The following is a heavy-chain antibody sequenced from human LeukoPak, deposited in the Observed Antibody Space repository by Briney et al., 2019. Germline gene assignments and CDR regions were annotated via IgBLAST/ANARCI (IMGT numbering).Heavy chain of an antibody. D-gene: IGHD6-13*01. CDR3: AKDREIWAAGNFDY. CDR2: IRSSGGGT. V-gene: IGHV3-23*01. CDR1: GFTFSNYG. J-gene: IGHJ4*02. Sequence: PGGSLRLSCAASGFTFSNYGMSWVRQAPGRGLEWVSAIRSSGGGTYYADSVKGRFTISRDNSKNTLYLQMNSLRAEDAAVYYCAKDREIWAAGNFDYWGQGTLVTVSS.